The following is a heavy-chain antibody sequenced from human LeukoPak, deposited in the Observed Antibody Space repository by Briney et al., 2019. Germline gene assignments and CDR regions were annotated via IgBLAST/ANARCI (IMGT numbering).Heavy chain of an antibody. D-gene: IGHD2-2*01. J-gene: IGHJ6*03. Sequence: SETLSLTCTVSGGSISSSSYYWGWIRQPPGKGLEWIGSIYYSGSTYYNPSLKSRVTISVDTSKNQFSLKLSSVTAADTAVYYCARSPDCSSTSCYGWYYYYYMDVWGKGTTVTVSS. CDR1: GGSISSSSYY. V-gene: IGHV4-39*01. CDR2: IYYSGST. CDR3: ARSPDCSSTSCYGWYYYYYMDV.